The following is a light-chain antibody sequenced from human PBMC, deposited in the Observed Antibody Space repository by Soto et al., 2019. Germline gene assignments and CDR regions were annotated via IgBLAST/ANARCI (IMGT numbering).Light chain of an antibody. Sequence: DIQMTQSPSSLSASVGDRVTITCQASQDIRKXXXXXXXXXXXXPKLLIYGASNLETGVPSRFSGSGYGSDFTFTISSLQPEDVATYYCQHYDHLPPFTFGPGTKVAVK. V-gene: IGKV1-33*01. CDR1: QDIRKX. CDR3: QHYDHLPPFT. J-gene: IGKJ3*01. CDR2: GAS.